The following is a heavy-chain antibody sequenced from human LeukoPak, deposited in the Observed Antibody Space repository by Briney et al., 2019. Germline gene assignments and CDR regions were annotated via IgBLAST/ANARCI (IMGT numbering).Heavy chain of an antibody. J-gene: IGHJ4*02. D-gene: IGHD3-22*01. CDR3: ARVVVINGTDY. CDR2: INSDGSST. Sequence: GGSLRLSCAASGFTFSSYWMHWVRQAPGKGLVWVSRINSDGSSTSYADSVKGRFTIFRDNAKNTLYLQMNGLRAEDTAVYYCARVVVINGTDYWGQGTLVTASS. CDR1: GFTFSSYW. V-gene: IGHV3-74*01.